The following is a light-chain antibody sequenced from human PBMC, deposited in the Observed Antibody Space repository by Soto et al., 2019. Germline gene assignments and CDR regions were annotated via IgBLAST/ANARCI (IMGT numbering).Light chain of an antibody. J-gene: IGLJ2*01. CDR1: NSNIGSNP. CDR3: AAWDDSLNGVL. Sequence: QSVLTRPPSASGTPGQRVTISCSGSNSNIGSNPGHWYQQLPGTAPKLLIHNNNQRPSGVPDRFSGSKSGTSASLAISGLQSYDEAAYYCAAWDDSLNGVLFGRGTQLTVL. CDR2: NNN. V-gene: IGLV1-44*01.